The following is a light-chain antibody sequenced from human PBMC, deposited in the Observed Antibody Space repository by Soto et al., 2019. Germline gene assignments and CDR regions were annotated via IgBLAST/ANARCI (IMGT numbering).Light chain of an antibody. V-gene: IGKV3-15*01. CDR3: QQDYNLPIT. CDR1: ESVSSN. CDR2: GAS. J-gene: IGKJ5*01. Sequence: VMTQSPASLSVSPGERATLSCRASESVSSNLAWYQQKPGQGPRLLIYGASTRATGIPARFSGSGSGTDFILTISSLQPEDFAVYYCQQDYNLPITFGQGTRLEI.